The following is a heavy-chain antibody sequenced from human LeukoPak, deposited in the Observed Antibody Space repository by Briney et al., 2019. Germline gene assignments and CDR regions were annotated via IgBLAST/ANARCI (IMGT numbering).Heavy chain of an antibody. D-gene: IGHD6-13*01. J-gene: IGHJ4*02. CDR3: ARASSSWEVDY. Sequence: GGSLRLSCVTSGFSFSNYWMSWVRQAPGKGLEWVASIKQAGSEKHYVDSVKGRFTISRDNAKNSLYLQMNSLRAEDTAVYYCARASSSWEVDYWGQGTLVTVSS. CDR1: GFSFSNYW. V-gene: IGHV3-7*01. CDR2: IKQAGSEK.